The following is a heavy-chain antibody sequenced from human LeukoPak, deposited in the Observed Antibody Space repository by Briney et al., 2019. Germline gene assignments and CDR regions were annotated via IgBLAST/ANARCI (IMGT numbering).Heavy chain of an antibody. CDR3: AREGYQLLFRSYGMDV. D-gene: IGHD2-2*01. CDR1: GYTFTSYD. V-gene: IGHV1-8*01. Sequence: ASVKVSCKASGYTFTSYDINWVRQATGQGLEWMGWMNPNSGNTGYAQKFQGRVTMTRNTSISTAYMEPSSLRSEDTAVYYCAREGYQLLFRSYGMDVWGQGTTVTVSS. CDR2: MNPNSGNT. J-gene: IGHJ6*02.